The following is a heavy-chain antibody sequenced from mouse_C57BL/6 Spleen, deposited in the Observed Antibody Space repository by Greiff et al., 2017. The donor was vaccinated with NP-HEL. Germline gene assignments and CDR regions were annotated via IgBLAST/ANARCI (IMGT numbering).Heavy chain of an antibody. Sequence: VQLQQSGAELVRPGASVKLSCKASGYTFTDYYINWVKQRPGQGLEWIARIYPGSGNTYYNEKFKRKATLTAETSSSTAYMQLSSLPSEDSAVYVRERTGYYGSSRSYWGQETLVTVAA. CDR3: ERTGYYGSSRSY. CDR1: GYTFTDYY. D-gene: IGHD1-1*01. CDR2: IYPGSGNT. V-gene: IGHV1-76*01. J-gene: IGHJ3*01.